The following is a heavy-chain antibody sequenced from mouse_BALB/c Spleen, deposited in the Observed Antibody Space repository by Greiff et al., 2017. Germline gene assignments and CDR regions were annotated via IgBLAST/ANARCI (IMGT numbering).Heavy chain of an antibody. CDR3: TKSPYAMDY. CDR1: GYTFTSYY. J-gene: IGHJ4*01. CDR2: INPSNGGT. Sequence: VQLQQSGAELVKPGASVKLSCKASGYTFTSYYMYWVKQRPGQGLEWIGEINPSNGGTNFNEKFKSKATLTVDKSSSTAYMQLSNLTSEDSAVFDCTKSPYAMDYWGQGTSVTVSS. V-gene: IGHV1S81*02.